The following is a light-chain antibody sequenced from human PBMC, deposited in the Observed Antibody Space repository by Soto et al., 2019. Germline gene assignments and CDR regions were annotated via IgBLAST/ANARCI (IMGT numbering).Light chain of an antibody. Sequence: SVLTQPASLSAAPGRRVTISCSGSISNIGNNYVSWYQQLPGTAPKLLIYDNNKRPSGIPDRFSGSKSGTSATLGITGLQTGDEADYYCGTWDSSMSALFGTGTKVTVL. CDR2: DNN. CDR3: GTWDSSMSAL. V-gene: IGLV1-51*01. J-gene: IGLJ1*01. CDR1: ISNIGNNY.